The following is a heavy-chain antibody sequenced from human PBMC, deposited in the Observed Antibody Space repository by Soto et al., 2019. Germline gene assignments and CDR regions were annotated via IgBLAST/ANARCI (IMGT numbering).Heavy chain of an antibody. CDR1: GGSISSSSYY. CDR3: ASYSSGWGNFDY. D-gene: IGHD6-19*01. V-gene: IGHV4-39*01. J-gene: IGHJ4*02. CDR2: IYYSGST. Sequence: QLQLQESGPGLVKPSETLSLTCTVSGGSISSSSYYWGWIRQPPGKGLEWIGSIYYSGSTYYNPSLKSRVTISVDTSKNQFSLKLSSVTAADTAVYYCASYSSGWGNFDYWGQGTLVTVSS.